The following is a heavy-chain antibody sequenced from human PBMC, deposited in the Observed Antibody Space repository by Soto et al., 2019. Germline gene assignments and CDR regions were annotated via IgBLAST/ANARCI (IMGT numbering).Heavy chain of an antibody. V-gene: IGHV1-2*04. CDR3: ARDVSATITPPHDAFDI. CDR1: GYTFTGNY. D-gene: IGHD3-10*01. J-gene: IGHJ3*02. Sequence: QVQLVQSGAEVKKPGASVKVSCKASGYTFTGNYIHWVRQAPGQGLEWMGWINPYSGDTNYAQNFQGWVTMTRDTSISTAYMELGRLRSDDTVMYYCARDVSATITPPHDAFDIWGQGTMVTVSS. CDR2: INPYSGDT.